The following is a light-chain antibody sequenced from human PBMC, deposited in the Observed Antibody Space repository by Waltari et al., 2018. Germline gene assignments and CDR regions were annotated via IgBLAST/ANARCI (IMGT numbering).Light chain of an antibody. CDR1: QSVSSD. CDR3: QQYKYWPPLT. J-gene: IGKJ4*01. CDR2: DAS. V-gene: IGKV3-15*01. Sequence: EIVMTQSPVTLSVSLGERATLSCRARQSVSSDLAWYQQKPGQAPRLPIYDASTRAAGLAARFSASGSGTEFTLTISSLQSEDFAVYYCQQYKYWPPLTFGGGTKVEIK.